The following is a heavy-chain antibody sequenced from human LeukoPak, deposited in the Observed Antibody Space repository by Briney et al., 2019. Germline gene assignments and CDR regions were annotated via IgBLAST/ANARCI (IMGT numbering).Heavy chain of an antibody. V-gene: IGHV4-38-2*02. J-gene: IGHJ6*03. CDR3: ARDETYSSDWQPNHSHYHMDV. CDR2: IHHSGST. D-gene: IGHD6-19*01. Sequence: SETLSLTCSVSDYSISSGYFWGWIRPPPGKGLEWIGSIHHSGSTHYNPSLKSRVTISVDTSRNQFSLRLTSVTAADTAVYYCARDETYSSDWQPNHSHYHMDVWGKGITVTVS. CDR1: DYSISSGYF.